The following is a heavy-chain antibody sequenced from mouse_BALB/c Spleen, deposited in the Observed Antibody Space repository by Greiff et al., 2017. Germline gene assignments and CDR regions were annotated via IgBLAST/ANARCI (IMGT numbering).Heavy chain of an antibody. V-gene: IGHV1-55*01. CDR1: GYNFTSYW. Sequence: VQLQESGAELVKPGTSVKLSCKASGYNFTSYWINWVKLRPGQGLEWIGDIYPGSGSTNYNEKFKSKATLTVDTSSSTAYMQLSSLASEDSALYYCARGGGGNYAMDYWGQGTSVTVSS. CDR2: IYPGSGST. D-gene: IGHD1-1*02. J-gene: IGHJ4*01. CDR3: ARGGGGNYAMDY.